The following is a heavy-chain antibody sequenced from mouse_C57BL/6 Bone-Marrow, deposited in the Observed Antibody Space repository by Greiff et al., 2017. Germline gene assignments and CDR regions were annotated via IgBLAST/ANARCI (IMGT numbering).Heavy chain of an antibody. CDR2: IDPENGDT. V-gene: IGHV14-4*01. CDR3: TAGAMDY. CDR1: GFNIKDDY. J-gene: IGHJ4*01. D-gene: IGHD6-1*01. Sequence: VQLQQSGAELVRPGASVKLSCTASGFNIKDDYMHWVKQRPEQGLEWIGWIDPENGDTEYASKFQGKATITADTSSNTAYLQLSSLKSEDTAVYYCTAGAMDYWGQGTSVTVSS.